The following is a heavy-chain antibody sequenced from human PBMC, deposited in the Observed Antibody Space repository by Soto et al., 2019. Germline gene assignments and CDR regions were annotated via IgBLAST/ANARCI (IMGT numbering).Heavy chain of an antibody. Sequence: PWGSLTLSCAASGVTFSSYAMSWVRQAPGKGLEWVSAISGSGGSTYYAYSVKGRFTISRDNSKNTLYMQMNSLRAAHTAVYYCAKYRLRYFEPLCSYGIDVWGQGTTVTVSS. CDR1: GVTFSSYA. J-gene: IGHJ6*02. V-gene: IGHV3-23*01. CDR3: AKYRLRYFEPLCSYGIDV. CDR2: ISGSGGST. D-gene: IGHD3-9*01.